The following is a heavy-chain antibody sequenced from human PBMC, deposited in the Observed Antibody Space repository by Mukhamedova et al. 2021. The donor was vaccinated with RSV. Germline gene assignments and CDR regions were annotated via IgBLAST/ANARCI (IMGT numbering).Heavy chain of an antibody. Sequence: WMGRIDPSDSYTNYSPSFQGHVTISADKSTSTAYLQWSSLKASDTAMYYCASQIAVAGTSVDYWGQGTLVTVSS. V-gene: IGHV5-10-1*01. J-gene: IGHJ4*02. CDR3: ASQIAVAGTSVDY. D-gene: IGHD6-19*01. CDR2: IDPSDSYT.